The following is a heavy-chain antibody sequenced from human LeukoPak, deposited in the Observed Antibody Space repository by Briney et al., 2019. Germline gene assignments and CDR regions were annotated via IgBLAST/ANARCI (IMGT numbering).Heavy chain of an antibody. CDR2: MFPDDSDT. CDR1: GYKFTGYW. Sequence: GESLKISCKASGYKFTGYWIGWVRQMPGKGLEWMGIMFPDDSDTRYSPSFQGQVTISADKSISTAYLQWSSLKASDTAMYYCAKYCSGGSCSGVGFDYWGQGTLVTVSS. CDR3: AKYCSGGSCSGVGFDY. J-gene: IGHJ4*02. V-gene: IGHV5-51*01. D-gene: IGHD2-15*01.